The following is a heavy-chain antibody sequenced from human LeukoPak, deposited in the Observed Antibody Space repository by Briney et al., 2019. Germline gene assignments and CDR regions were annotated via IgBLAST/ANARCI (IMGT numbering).Heavy chain of an antibody. CDR2: IYYSGRT. V-gene: IGHV4-59*01. CDR3: ARGLRYYYIGV. CDR1: GGSISSYY. J-gene: IGHJ6*03. D-gene: IGHD3-16*01. Sequence: SETLSHTCTGSGGSISSYYWSWIRPPPGKGLEWMGYIYYSGRTNYNPSLQRRVTISVDTSKNQFSLKLSAVTAADTAVYYCARGLRYYYIGVWGKGTTVTISS.